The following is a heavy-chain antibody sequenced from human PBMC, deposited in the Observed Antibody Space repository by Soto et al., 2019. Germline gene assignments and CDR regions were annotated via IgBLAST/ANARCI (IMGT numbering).Heavy chain of an antibody. V-gene: IGHV3-11*01. D-gene: IGHD3-3*01. CDR2: ISSSGSTI. J-gene: IGHJ3*02. CDR1: GFTFSDYY. Sequence: GGSLRLSCAASGFTFSDYYMSWIRQAPGKGLEWFSYISSSGSTIYYAVSVKGRFTISRDNAKNSLYLQMNSLRAEDTAVYYCARDLYYDFWSGYFGTDAFDIWGQGTMVTVSS. CDR3: ARDLYYDFWSGYFGTDAFDI.